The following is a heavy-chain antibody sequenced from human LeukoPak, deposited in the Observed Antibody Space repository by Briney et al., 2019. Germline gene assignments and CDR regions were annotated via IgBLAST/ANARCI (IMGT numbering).Heavy chain of an antibody. CDR2: IYHSGST. CDR1: GYSISSGYY. V-gene: IGHV4-38-2*01. CDR3: ARPWKPRDAFDI. Sequence: SETLSLTCAVSGYSISSGYYWGWIRPPPGKGLEWIGSIYHSGSTYYNPSLKSRVTISVDTSKNQFSLKLSSVTAADTAVYYCARPWKPRDAFDIWGQGTMVTVSS. J-gene: IGHJ3*02. D-gene: IGHD1-1*01.